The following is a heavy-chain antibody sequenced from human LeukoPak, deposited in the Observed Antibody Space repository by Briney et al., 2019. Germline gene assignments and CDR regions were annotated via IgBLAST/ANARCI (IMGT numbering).Heavy chain of an antibody. Sequence: GASGRLSCAASGFTVSSYAMGWVRQAPGEGLEWVSAISGRGGSTYYADSGKGRFTISRDNSKKTVSLQMNTMRGEDTVVYYCAKVGIYDYVWSSYRWLGVFDYWGQGTLVTVSS. CDR3: AKVGIYDYVWSSYRWLGVFDY. CDR2: ISGRGGST. V-gene: IGHV3-23*01. D-gene: IGHD3-16*02. CDR1: GFTVSSYA. J-gene: IGHJ4*02.